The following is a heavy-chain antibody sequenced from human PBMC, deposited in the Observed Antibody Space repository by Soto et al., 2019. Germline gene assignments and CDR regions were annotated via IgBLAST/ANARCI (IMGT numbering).Heavy chain of an antibody. V-gene: IGHV1-69*13. Sequence: GASVKVSCKASGGTFSSYAISWVRQAPGQGLEWMGGIIPIFGTANYAQKFQGRVTITGDESISTAYMELSRLRSDDTAVYYCARGGTYYDFWTDYYKLDYWGQGTLVTVSS. D-gene: IGHD3-3*01. CDR2: IIPIFGTA. CDR3: ARGGTYYDFWTDYYKLDY. CDR1: GGTFSSYA. J-gene: IGHJ4*02.